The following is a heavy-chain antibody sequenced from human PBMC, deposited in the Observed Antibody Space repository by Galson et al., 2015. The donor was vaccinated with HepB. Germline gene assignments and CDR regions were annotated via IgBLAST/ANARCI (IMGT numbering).Heavy chain of an antibody. CDR1: GFTFGDYA. D-gene: IGHD6-19*01. J-gene: IGHJ4*02. CDR2: IGSKAYGGTT. CDR3: TRDRGRYSSGPPHWYYFDY. Sequence: SLRLSCAASGFTFGDYAMSWFRQAPGKGLEWVGFIGSKAYGGTTEYAASVKGRFTISRDDSKSIAYLQMNSLKTEDTAVYYCTRDRGRYSSGPPHWYYFDYWGQGTLVTVSS. V-gene: IGHV3-49*03.